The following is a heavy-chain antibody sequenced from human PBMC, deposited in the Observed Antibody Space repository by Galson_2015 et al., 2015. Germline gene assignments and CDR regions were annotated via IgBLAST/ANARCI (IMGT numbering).Heavy chain of an antibody. D-gene: IGHD5-12*01. Sequence: SETLSLTCTVSGASISSGSYYWGWIRQPPGKGLEWIGSIYYSGSTYDKPSLKSRATISVDTSKNHFSLKLNSVTAADTAVYYCARRFSGYDHDAFDIWGQGTMVTVSS. CDR3: ARRFSGYDHDAFDI. V-gene: IGHV4-39*02. CDR2: IYYSGST. CDR1: GASISSGSYY. J-gene: IGHJ3*02.